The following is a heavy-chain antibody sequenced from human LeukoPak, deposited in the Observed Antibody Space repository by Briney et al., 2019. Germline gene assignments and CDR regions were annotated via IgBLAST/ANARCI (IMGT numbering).Heavy chain of an antibody. D-gene: IGHD3-3*01. Sequence: GASVKVSCKASGYTFTSYAMCWVRQAPGQRLEWMGWINAGNGNTKYSQKFQGRVTITRDTSASTAYMALRSLRSDDTAVYYCARAAPLRFLEFWGQGTLVTVSS. V-gene: IGHV1-3*01. CDR3: ARAAPLRFLEF. CDR1: GYTFTSYA. J-gene: IGHJ4*02. CDR2: INAGNGNT.